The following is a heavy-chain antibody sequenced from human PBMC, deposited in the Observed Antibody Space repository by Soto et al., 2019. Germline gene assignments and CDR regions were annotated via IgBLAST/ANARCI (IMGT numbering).Heavy chain of an antibody. Sequence: ASVKVSCKASGGTFSSYAISWVRHAPGQGLEWMGGIIPIFGTANYAQKFQGRVTITANKSTRTAYLELSSLRSEDTAVYYCARDRAFWSGYYTSTYNWFDPWGQGTLVTVSS. J-gene: IGHJ5*02. CDR2: IIPIFGTA. CDR3: ARDRAFWSGYYTSTYNWFDP. CDR1: GGTFSSYA. V-gene: IGHV1-69*06. D-gene: IGHD3-3*01.